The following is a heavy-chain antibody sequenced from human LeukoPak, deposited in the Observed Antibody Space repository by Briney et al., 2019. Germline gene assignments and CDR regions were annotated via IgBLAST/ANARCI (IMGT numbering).Heavy chain of an antibody. CDR3: ARAGIVVGWNYYMDV. CDR1: GFTFSSYS. D-gene: IGHD2-15*01. CDR2: ISSSSSYI. Sequence: GGSLRLSCAASGFTFSSYSMNWVRQAPGKGLEWVSSISSSSSYIYYADSVKGRFTISRDNAKDSLYLQMNSLRAEDTAVYYCARAGIVVGWNYYMDVWGKGTTVTVSS. V-gene: IGHV3-21*01. J-gene: IGHJ6*03.